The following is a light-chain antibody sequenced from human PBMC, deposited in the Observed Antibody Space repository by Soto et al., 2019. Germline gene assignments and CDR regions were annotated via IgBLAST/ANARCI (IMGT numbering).Light chain of an antibody. CDR2: AAS. J-gene: IGKJ1*01. V-gene: IGKV1-5*01. CDR1: QTISSSW. Sequence: DIQMTQSPSTLSASVGDRVTIACRASQTISSSWLAWYQQKPGKAPKLLIFAASSLQSGVPSRFSGSRSGTDFTLTISSLQPDDFATYYCQQYNTYSPAWTFGQGTKVGIK. CDR3: QQYNTYSPAWT.